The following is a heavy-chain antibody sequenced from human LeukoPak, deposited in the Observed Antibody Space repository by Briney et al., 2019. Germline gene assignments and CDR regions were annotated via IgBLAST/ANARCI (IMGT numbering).Heavy chain of an antibody. CDR1: GFIFSDSV. J-gene: IGHJ4*02. Sequence: PGGSLRLSCVASGFIFSDSVIGWVHQPPGEGLGCVSAVRGDGAVTYYAASVRGRFTISRDNSKNTAYLTMNSPRAEDTATYYCAKVGYCTNNCFRTHDYWGQGALVAVSS. D-gene: IGHD2-8*01. CDR2: VRGDGAVT. CDR3: AKVGYCTNNCFRTHDY. V-gene: IGHV3-23*01.